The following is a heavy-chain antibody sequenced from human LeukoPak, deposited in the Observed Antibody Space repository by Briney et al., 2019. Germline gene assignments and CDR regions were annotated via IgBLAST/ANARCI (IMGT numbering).Heavy chain of an antibody. CDR2: MDPKSGET. CDR1: GYTFTDYY. J-gene: IGHJ4*01. D-gene: IGHD4-11*01. Sequence: GASVKVSCKASGYTFTDYYIHWVRQAPGQGLEWMGWMDPKSGETNHAQRFQGRVIMTRDTSITTAYMELSRLRSDDTAVYYCALEVYYSDNSAFDNWGQGTLVTVSS. CDR3: ALEVYYSDNSAFDN. V-gene: IGHV1-2*02.